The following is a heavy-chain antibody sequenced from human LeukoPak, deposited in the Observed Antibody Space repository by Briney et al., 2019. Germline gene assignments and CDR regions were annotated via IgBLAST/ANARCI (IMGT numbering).Heavy chain of an antibody. CDR3: ARWKGTADFDY. Sequence: PSETLSLTCTVSGGSISSSSYYWGWIRQPPGKGLEWIGSIYYSGSTYYNPSLKSRVTISVDTSKNRFSLKLSSVTAADTAVYYCARWKGTADFDYWGQGTLVTVSS. D-gene: IGHD1-1*01. CDR1: GGSISSSSYY. V-gene: IGHV4-39*01. J-gene: IGHJ4*02. CDR2: IYYSGST.